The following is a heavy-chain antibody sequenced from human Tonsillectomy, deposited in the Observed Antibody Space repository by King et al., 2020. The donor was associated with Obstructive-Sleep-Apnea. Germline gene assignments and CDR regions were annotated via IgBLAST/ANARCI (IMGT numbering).Heavy chain of an antibody. CDR1: GYTFTGYY. J-gene: IGHJ4*02. CDR3: ARDMSAYDSTSPAY. V-gene: IGHV1-2*02. CDR2: ISPNSGAT. Sequence: VQLVQSGAEVKKPGASVKVSCKASGYTFTGYYIHWVRQAPGQGLEWMGWISPNSGATKYAQKFQDRVTMTRDTSISTAYMDLSRLKSDDTAIYYCARDMSAYDSTSPAYWGQGTLVTVSS. D-gene: IGHD3-10*01.